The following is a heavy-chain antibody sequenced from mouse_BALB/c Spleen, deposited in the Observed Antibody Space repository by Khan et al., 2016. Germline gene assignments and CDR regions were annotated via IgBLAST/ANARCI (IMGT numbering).Heavy chain of an antibody. CDR2: IWSDGST. D-gene: IGHD2-3*01. V-gene: IGHV2-6*02. Sequence: QVQLKQSGPGLVAPSQSLSLTCTVSGFSLTSYGVHWVRQPPGKGLEWLVVIWSDGSTTYNSALKSRQSISKDNSTSQVFLKMNRLQTDDTARYYCARRDDDGGAMDYWGQGTSVTVSS. CDR3: ARRDDDGGAMDY. J-gene: IGHJ4*01. CDR1: GFSLTSYG.